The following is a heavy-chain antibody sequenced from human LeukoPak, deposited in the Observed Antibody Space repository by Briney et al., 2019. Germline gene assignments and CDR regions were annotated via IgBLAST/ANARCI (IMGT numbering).Heavy chain of an antibody. D-gene: IGHD2-2*01. CDR1: GFTFSRYW. J-gene: IGHJ4*02. V-gene: IGHV3-7*01. CDR3: AKAEDIVVVPAAMPDY. CDR2: IKEDGSEK. Sequence: GGSLRLSCAASGFTFSRYWMRWVRQAPGKGLEWVANIKEDGSEKYYVDSVKGRFTISRDNAKNSLYLQMNSLRAEDTAVYYCAKAEDIVVVPAAMPDYWGQGTLVTVSS.